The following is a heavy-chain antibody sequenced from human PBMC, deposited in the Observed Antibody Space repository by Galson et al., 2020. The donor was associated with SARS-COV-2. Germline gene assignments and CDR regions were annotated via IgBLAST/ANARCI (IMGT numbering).Heavy chain of an antibody. Sequence: GESLKISCAASGFTFSSYSMNWVRQAPGKGLEWVSYISSSSSTIYYADSVKGRFTISRDNAKNSLYLQMNSLRAEDTAVYYCARDQHDFWSGYYPSYYYYCMDVWGKGTTVTVSS. CDR1: GFTFSSYS. D-gene: IGHD3-3*01. J-gene: IGHJ6*03. CDR3: ARDQHDFWSGYYPSYYYYCMDV. CDR2: ISSSSSTI. V-gene: IGHV3-48*04.